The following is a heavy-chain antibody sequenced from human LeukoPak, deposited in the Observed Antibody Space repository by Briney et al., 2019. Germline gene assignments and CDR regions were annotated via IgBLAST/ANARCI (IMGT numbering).Heavy chain of an antibody. CDR1: AFTFSTYT. V-gene: IGHV3-21*01. CDR2: ISKSGSYI. J-gene: IGHJ5*02. CDR3: ARGKTGNYYAAYNWFDP. D-gene: IGHD3-10*01. Sequence: GGSLRLSCAASAFTFSTYTMIWVRQAPGKGLEWVSSISKSGSYIYYADSVKGRFTISRDNAKNSLYLQMNSLRAEDTAVYYCARGKTGNYYAAYNWFDPWGQGTLVTVSS.